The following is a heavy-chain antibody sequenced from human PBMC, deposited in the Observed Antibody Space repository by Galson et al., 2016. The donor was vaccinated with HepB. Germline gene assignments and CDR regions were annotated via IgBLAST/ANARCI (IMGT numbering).Heavy chain of an antibody. Sequence: PALVKPTQTLTLTCTFPGFSLSTSGMCVSWIRQPPGKALEWLGLIDWDGDKYYSTSLKTRLTISKDTSKNQVVLRMTNMDPADTATYSCARMNRVIAAAGLDAFDIWGQGTLVTVSS. D-gene: IGHD6-13*01. CDR2: IDWDGDK. V-gene: IGHV2-70*01. J-gene: IGHJ3*02. CDR3: ARMNRVIAAAGLDAFDI. CDR1: GFSLSTSGMC.